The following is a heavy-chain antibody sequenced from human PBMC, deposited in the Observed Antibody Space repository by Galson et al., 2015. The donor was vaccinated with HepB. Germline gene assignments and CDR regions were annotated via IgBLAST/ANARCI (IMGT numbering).Heavy chain of an antibody. V-gene: IGHV1-18*01. Sequence: SVKVSCKASGYTFTSYGISWVRQAPGQGLEWMGWISAYNGNTNYAQKLQGRVTMTTDTSTSTAYMELRSLRSDDTAVYYCARPRSSRNDRGAFDIWGQGTMVTVSS. CDR2: ISAYNGNT. J-gene: IGHJ3*02. CDR3: ARPRSSRNDRGAFDI. CDR1: GYTFTSYG. D-gene: IGHD3-22*01.